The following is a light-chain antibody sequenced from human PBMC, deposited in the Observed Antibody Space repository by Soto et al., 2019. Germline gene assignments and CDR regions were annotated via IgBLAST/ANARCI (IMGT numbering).Light chain of an antibody. V-gene: IGKV1-33*01. CDR1: EDINNN. CDR3: QQYIRFPLT. CDR2: AAS. J-gene: IGKJ4*01. Sequence: DIQMTQSPSSLSASVGDRVTITCQASEDINNNLNWYQKKQGEAPKLLIYAASNSQAGVPSRFSGSGSGTHYTFTISGLQPEDFATYFCQQYIRFPLTFGGGTKLEIK.